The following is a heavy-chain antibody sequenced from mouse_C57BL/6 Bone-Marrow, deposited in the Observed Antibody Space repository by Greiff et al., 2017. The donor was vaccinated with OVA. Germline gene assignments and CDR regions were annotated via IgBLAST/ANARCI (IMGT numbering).Heavy chain of an antibody. CDR3: AREGLLAY. V-gene: IGHV1-18*01. D-gene: IGHD2-2*01. CDR2: INPNNGGT. Sequence: EVQLQQSGPELVKPGASVKIPCKASGYTFTDYNMDWVKQSHGKSLEWIGDINPNNGGTIYNQKFKGKATLTVDKSSSTAYMEIRSLTSEDTAVYYCAREGLLAYWGQGTLVTVSA. J-gene: IGHJ3*01. CDR1: GYTFTDYN.